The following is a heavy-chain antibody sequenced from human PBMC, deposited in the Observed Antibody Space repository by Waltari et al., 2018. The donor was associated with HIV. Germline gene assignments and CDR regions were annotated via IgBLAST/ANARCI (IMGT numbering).Heavy chain of an antibody. Sequence: QVQLQQWGAGLLKPSETLSLTCAVYGGSFSGYYWSWIRQPPGKGLEWIGEINHSGRTTYNPSLKSRVTIPVDTSKNQFSLQLSSGTAADTAVYYCARDAGPSNYASYYGMDVWGQGTTVTVSS. CDR2: INHSGRT. CDR1: GGSFSGYY. CDR3: ARDAGPSNYASYYGMDV. V-gene: IGHV4-34*01. D-gene: IGHD4-4*01. J-gene: IGHJ6*02.